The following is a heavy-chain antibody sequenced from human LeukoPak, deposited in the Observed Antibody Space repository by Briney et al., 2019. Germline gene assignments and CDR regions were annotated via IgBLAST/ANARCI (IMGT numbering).Heavy chain of an antibody. J-gene: IGHJ6*02. V-gene: IGHV3-23*01. Sequence: PGGSLRLSCAVSGFTFSTSAMTWVRQAPGKGLEWVSRISTSGTTYYADSVKGRFTISRDNSKNTLYLQMNSPRAEDTAVYYCAKDVSTVIYYYGMDVWGQGTTVTVSS. CDR1: GFTFSTSA. D-gene: IGHD2-2*01. CDR2: ISTSGTT. CDR3: AKDVSTVIYYYGMDV.